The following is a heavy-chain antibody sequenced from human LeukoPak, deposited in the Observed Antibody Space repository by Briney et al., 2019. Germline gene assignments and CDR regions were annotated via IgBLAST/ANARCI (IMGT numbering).Heavy chain of an antibody. J-gene: IGHJ4*02. CDR3: TRRPYSSSWYYFDY. D-gene: IGHD6-13*01. CDR2: ISGSGGST. CDR1: GFTFSSYA. V-gene: IGHV3-23*01. Sequence: PGGSLRLSCAASGFTFSSYAMSWVRQAPGKGLEWVSAISGSGGSTYYADSVKGRFTISGDNAKNSLYLQMSSLRVEDTAVYYCTRRPYSSSWYYFDYWGQGTLVTVSS.